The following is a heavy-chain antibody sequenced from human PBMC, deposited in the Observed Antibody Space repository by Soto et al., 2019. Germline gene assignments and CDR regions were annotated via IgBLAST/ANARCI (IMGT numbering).Heavy chain of an antibody. V-gene: IGHV4-4*02. CDR2: IYHSGST. D-gene: IGHD4-17*01. J-gene: IGHJ6*03. CDR1: GGSISSSDW. Sequence: QVQLQESGPGLVKPSGTLSLTCAVSGGSISSSDWWSWVRQPPGKGLEWVGEIYHSGSTNYNPSLKSRLTITVDKSKNHLFLKLSCVAAADTAVYYCAGSWVTTSPHYYYYMDVWGKGTTVTVSS. CDR3: AGSWVTTSPHYYYYMDV.